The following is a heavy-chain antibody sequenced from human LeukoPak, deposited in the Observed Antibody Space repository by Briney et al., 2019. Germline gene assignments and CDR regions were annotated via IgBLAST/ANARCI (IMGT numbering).Heavy chain of an antibody. Sequence: SETLSLTCSVSGGSISNYYWIWLRQPPGKGLEWIGYSHYNGSPNYNPSLKSRVTISLDTSKNHFSLKLSSVTAADTAVYYCARGLYSGSYYDYWGQGTLVTVSS. J-gene: IGHJ4*02. V-gene: IGHV4-59*01. D-gene: IGHD1-26*01. CDR1: GGSISNYY. CDR2: SHYNGSP. CDR3: ARGLYSGSYYDY.